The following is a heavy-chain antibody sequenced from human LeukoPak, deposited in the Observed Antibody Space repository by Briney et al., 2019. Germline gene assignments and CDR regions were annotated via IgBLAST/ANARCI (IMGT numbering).Heavy chain of an antibody. V-gene: IGHV3-30*02. J-gene: IGHJ3*02. CDR3: ARHYMTTVTKGAFDI. CDR1: GFTFSSYG. CDR2: IRYDGSNK. D-gene: IGHD4-17*01. Sequence: PGGSLRLSCAASGFTFSSYGMHWVRQAPGKGLEWVAFIRYDGSNKYYADSGKGRFTISRDNSKNTLYLQMNSLRAEDTAVYYCARHYMTTVTKGAFDIWGQGTMVTVSS.